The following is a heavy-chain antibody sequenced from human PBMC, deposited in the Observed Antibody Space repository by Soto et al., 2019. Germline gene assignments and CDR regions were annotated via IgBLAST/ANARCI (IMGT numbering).Heavy chain of an antibody. V-gene: IGHV5-51*01. CDR3: ARHLSSSSSPSERSNYYYYYMDV. D-gene: IGHD6-13*01. J-gene: IGHJ6*03. CDR2: IYPGDSDT. CDR1: GYSFTSYR. Sequence: PGESLKISCKGSGYSFTSYRIGWVRQMPGKGLEWMGIIYPGDSDTRYSPSFQGQVTISADKSISTAYLQWSSLKASDTAMYYCARHLSSSSSPSERSNYYYYYMDVWGKGTTVTVSS.